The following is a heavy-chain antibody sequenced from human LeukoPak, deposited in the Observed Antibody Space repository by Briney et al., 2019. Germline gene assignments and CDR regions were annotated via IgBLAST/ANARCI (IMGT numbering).Heavy chain of an antibody. D-gene: IGHD1-7*01. CDR2: MNGDGSST. Sequence: PGGSLRLSCAASGFTFSSSCLHWVRHAPGEGLVWVSRMNGDGSSTDYADSVKGRFTISRDNAKNTLYLQMKSLGAEDTAVYYCARAGNYRFDYWGQGTLVTVSS. CDR1: GFTFSSSC. V-gene: IGHV3-74*01. CDR3: ARAGNYRFDY. J-gene: IGHJ4*02.